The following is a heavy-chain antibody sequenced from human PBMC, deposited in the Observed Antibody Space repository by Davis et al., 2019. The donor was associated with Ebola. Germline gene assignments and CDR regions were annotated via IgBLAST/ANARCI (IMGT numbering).Heavy chain of an antibody. CDR3: AKGNRVTYQYDSGDDY. D-gene: IGHD3-22*01. CDR2: ISGSGDNT. J-gene: IGHJ4*02. CDR1: GFTFSSYA. V-gene: IGHV3-23*01. Sequence: GESLKISCAASGFTFSSYAMSWVRQAPGKGLEWVSYISGSGDNTYYADSVKGRFTISRDNSKTTLYLQMKSLRADDTAVYYCAKGNRVTYQYDSGDDYWGQGTLVTVSS.